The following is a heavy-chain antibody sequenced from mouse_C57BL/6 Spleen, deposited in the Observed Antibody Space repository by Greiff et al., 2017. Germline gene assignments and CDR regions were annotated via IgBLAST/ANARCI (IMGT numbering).Heavy chain of an antibody. CDR1: GYSITSGYD. CDR3: ARGYGYYWFAY. Sequence: VQLQQSGPGMVKPSQSLSLTCTVTGYSITSGYDWHWIRHFPGNKLEWMGYISYSGSTNYNPSLKSRISITHDTSKNHFFLKLNSVTTEDTATYYCARGYGYYWFAYWGQGTLVTVSA. V-gene: IGHV3-1*01. D-gene: IGHD2-3*01. J-gene: IGHJ3*01. CDR2: ISYSGST.